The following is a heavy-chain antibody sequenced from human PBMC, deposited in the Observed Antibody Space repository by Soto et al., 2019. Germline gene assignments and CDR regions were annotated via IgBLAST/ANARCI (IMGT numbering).Heavy chain of an antibody. V-gene: IGHV3-74*01. Sequence: EVQLVESGGVLVQPGGSLRLSCAASGFTFSTNWMHWVRQAPGKGLVWVSSINRDGSSTNYADSVKGRFTISRANAENRVFWQMNSLTAADTAVYYCSRGPSGWYGFEYWGRGTLVCVYS. CDR2: INRDGSST. J-gene: IGHJ4*02. D-gene: IGHD6-19*01. CDR3: SRGPSGWYGFEY. CDR1: GFTFSTNW.